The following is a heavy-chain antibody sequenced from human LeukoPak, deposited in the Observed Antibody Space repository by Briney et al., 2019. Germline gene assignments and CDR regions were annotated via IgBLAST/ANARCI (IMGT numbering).Heavy chain of an antibody. CDR3: VRGNDYGGPHY. CDR1: GFTFSSYW. Sequence: GGSLRLSCAVSGFTFSSYWMHWVRHAPGKGLVWVSRIDRDGSRINYADSVKGRFTISRNNGKNTLFLQMNSLRAEDAAVYYCVRGNDYGGPHYWGQGTLVTVSS. V-gene: IGHV3-74*01. D-gene: IGHD4-23*01. CDR2: IDRDGSRI. J-gene: IGHJ4*02.